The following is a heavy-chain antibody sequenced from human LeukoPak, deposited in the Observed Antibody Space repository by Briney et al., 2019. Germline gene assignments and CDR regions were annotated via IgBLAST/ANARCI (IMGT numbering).Heavy chain of an antibody. CDR3: TRDTYYDFWSGYLDY. J-gene: IGHJ4*02. CDR2: IRSKAYGGTT. D-gene: IGHD3-3*01. V-gene: IGHV3-49*04. Sequence: GGSLRLSCTASGFTFGDYAMSWVRQAPGKGLEWVGFIRSKAYGGTTEYAASVKGRFTISRDDYKSIAYLQMNSLKTEDTAVYYCTRDTYYDFWSGYLDYWGQGTLVTVSS. CDR1: GFTFGDYA.